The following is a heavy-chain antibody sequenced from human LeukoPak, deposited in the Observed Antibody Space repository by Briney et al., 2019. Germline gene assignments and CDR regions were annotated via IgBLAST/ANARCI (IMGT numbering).Heavy chain of an antibody. D-gene: IGHD4-23*01. Sequence: SETLSLTCAVYGGSFSGYYWSWIRQPPGKGLGWIGEINHSGSTNYNPSLKSRVTISVGTSKNQFSLKLSSVTAADTAVYYCARGLGLRWQYFDYWGQGTLVTVSS. V-gene: IGHV4-34*01. CDR3: ARGLGLRWQYFDY. CDR2: INHSGST. J-gene: IGHJ4*02. CDR1: GGSFSGYY.